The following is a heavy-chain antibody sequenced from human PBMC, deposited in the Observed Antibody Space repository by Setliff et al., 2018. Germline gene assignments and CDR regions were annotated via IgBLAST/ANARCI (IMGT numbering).Heavy chain of an antibody. J-gene: IGHJ3*02. CDR2: IIPILGIA. V-gene: IGHV1-69*10. CDR1: GGTFSSYA. Sequence: SVKVSCKASGGTFSSYAISWVRQAPGQGLECMGGIIPILGIANYAQKFQGRVTITADKSTSTAYMELSSLRSEDTAVYYCARPDVGGSWTSDAFDIWGQGTMVTVSS. CDR3: ARPDVGGSWTSDAFDI.